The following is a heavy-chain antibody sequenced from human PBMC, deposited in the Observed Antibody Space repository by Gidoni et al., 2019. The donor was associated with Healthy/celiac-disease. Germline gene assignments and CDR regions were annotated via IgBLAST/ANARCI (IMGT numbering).Heavy chain of an antibody. CDR1: GFPFGSFA. CDR2: ISGSGGST. Sequence: EVQLLESGGGLVQPGGSLSLPCAASGFPFGSFAMGWVRQAPGKGLEWVSAISGSGGSTYYADSVKGRFTISRDNSKNTLYLQMNSLRAEDTAVYYCAKYGAGGSARKGDWFDPWGQGTLVTVSS. CDR3: AKYGAGGSARKGDWFDP. D-gene: IGHD3-10*01. V-gene: IGHV3-23*01. J-gene: IGHJ5*02.